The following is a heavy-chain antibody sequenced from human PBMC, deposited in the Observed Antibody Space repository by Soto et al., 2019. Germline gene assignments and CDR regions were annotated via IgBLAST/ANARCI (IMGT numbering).Heavy chain of an antibody. V-gene: IGHV3-11*05. Sequence: QVQLVESGGGLVKPGGSLRLSCAASGFTFSDYYMSWIRQAPGKGLEWVSYITRSSTYTNYADSVKGRFTISRDNAKNSLYLQMNSLRAEDTAVYYCARPQGGGYHLNYWGQGTLVTVSS. J-gene: IGHJ4*02. CDR2: ITRSSTYT. D-gene: IGHD5-12*01. CDR1: GFTFSDYY. CDR3: ARPQGGGYHLNY.